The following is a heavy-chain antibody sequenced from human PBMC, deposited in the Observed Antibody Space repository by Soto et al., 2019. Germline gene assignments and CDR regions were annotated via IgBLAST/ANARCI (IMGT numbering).Heavy chain of an antibody. D-gene: IGHD3-9*01. J-gene: IGHJ4*02. Sequence: EVQLLESGGDLVQPGGSLRLSCAASGFTFTSYAMSWIRQAPGKGLEWVSAITGGGDNTYYADSVKGRFTISRDNSKNTLYLQMHSLRSEDTAFNNCTQDGGSRDWLTVNWGQGTLVTVSS. V-gene: IGHV3-23*01. CDR3: TQDGGSRDWLTVN. CDR2: ITGGGDNT. CDR1: GFTFTSYA.